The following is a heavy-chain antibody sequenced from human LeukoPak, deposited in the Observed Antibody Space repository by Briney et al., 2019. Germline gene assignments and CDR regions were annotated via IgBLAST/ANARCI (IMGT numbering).Heavy chain of an antibody. CDR3: ARDRGAYCSSTSCPMNSYFDY. J-gene: IGHJ4*02. D-gene: IGHD2-2*01. CDR2: ISYDGSNK. CDR1: GFTFSSYA. Sequence: GGSLRLSWAASGFTFSSYAMHWVRQAPGKGLEWVAVISYDGSNKYYADSVKGRFTISRGNSKNTLYLQMNSLRAEDTAVYYCARDRGAYCSSTSCPMNSYFDYWGQGTLVTVSS. V-gene: IGHV3-30-3*01.